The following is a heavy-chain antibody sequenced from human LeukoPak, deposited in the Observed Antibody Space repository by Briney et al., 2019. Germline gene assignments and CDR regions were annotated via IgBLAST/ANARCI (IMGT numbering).Heavy chain of an antibody. CDR3: AKVVGSPPV. CDR2: ISDSGDDT. Sequence: GGSLRLSCAASGFTLRRYAMSWVRQAPGKGLKWVATISDSGDDTYYAASVKGRFTISRDHSKNTLYLQMNSLRVEDTAVYYCAKVVGSPPVWGQGTLVTVSS. CDR1: GFTLRRYA. J-gene: IGHJ4*02. D-gene: IGHD1-26*01. V-gene: IGHV3-23*01.